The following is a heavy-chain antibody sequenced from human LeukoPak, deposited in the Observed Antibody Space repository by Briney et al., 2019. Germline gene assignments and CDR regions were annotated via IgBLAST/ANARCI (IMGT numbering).Heavy chain of an antibody. J-gene: IGHJ2*01. D-gene: IGHD4-17*01. Sequence: GASVKVSCKASGYPFNNYDINWVRQATGQGLEWMGWMNPHSGKTGYAQNFQGRVTMTEDTSTDTAYMELSSLRSEDTAVYYCATSYGDPRVWYFDLWGRGTLVTVSS. CDR3: ATSYGDPRVWYFDL. CDR1: GYPFNNYD. V-gene: IGHV1-8*01. CDR2: MNPHSGKT.